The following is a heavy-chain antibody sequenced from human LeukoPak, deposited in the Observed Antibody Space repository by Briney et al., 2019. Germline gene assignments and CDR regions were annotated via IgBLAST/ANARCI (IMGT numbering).Heavy chain of an antibody. J-gene: IGHJ4*02. V-gene: IGHV3-33*01. CDR3: ARGGRGDDYTY. CDR1: GFTFSTYG. Sequence: GRSLRLSCGASGFTFSTYGMQWVRQAPGKGLEWVAVIWYDGSNKYYADSVKGRFTVSRDNSKNTLYLQMNSLRVEDTAVYYCARGGRGDDYTYWGQGILVTVSS. D-gene: IGHD5-24*01. CDR2: IWYDGSNK.